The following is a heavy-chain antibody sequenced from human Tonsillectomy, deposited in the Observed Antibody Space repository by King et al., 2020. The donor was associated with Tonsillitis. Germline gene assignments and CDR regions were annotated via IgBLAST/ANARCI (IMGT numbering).Heavy chain of an antibody. Sequence: VQLVESGGGLIQPGGSLRLSCAVSGFTFSSYAMNWVRQAPGKGLEWVSGISGSGGSTYYADSVEGRFAISRDNSKNTLYLQMNSLRAEYTAVYYCAKDRDFWSPHGMDVWGQGTTVSVSS. CDR2: ISGSGGST. J-gene: IGHJ6*02. D-gene: IGHD3-3*01. CDR3: AKDRDFWSPHGMDV. V-gene: IGHV3-23*04. CDR1: GFTFSSYA.